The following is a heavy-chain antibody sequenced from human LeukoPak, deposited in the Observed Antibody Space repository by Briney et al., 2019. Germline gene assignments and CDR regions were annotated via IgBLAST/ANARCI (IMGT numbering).Heavy chain of an antibody. J-gene: IGHJ4*02. CDR1: GFTFSSYA. D-gene: IGHD3-22*01. Sequence: GGSLRLSCAASGFTFSSYAMSWVRQAPGEGLEWVSAMSGSGGMTYYADSVKGRFSISRDNSKNTLHLQMNSLRAEDTAVYYCAKGAMPYYDGSGYNYFDYWGQGTPVTVSS. V-gene: IGHV3-23*01. CDR3: AKGAMPYYDGSGYNYFDY. CDR2: MSGSGGMT.